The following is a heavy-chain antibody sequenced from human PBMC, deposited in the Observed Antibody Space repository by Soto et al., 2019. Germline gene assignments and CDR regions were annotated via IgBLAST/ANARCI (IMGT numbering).Heavy chain of an antibody. CDR1: GFTFTSSW. CDR2: IKQDGSEV. CDR3: AGIQNNWFDP. J-gene: IGHJ5*02. Sequence: EVQLVESGGGLVQPGGSLRLTCTASGFTFTSSWMAWVRQAPGKGLEWVGNIKQDGSEVYYLDSVRGRFTISRDSAWKSLYLQVSSLRVEGTAVYYSAGIQNNWFDPGGQGTLVAVSS. V-gene: IGHV3-7*01.